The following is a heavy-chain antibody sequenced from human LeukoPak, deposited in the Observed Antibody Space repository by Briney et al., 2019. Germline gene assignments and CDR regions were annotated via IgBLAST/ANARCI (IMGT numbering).Heavy chain of an antibody. V-gene: IGHV3-11*05. D-gene: IGHD3-10*01. CDR2: ISTTSSYT. J-gene: IGHJ4*02. Sequence: PGGSLRLSCAASGFSFSDYYMSWIRQAPGKGLEWVAYISTTSSYTNYADSVKGRFTISRDNAKNSPYLQMNSLRAEDTAVYYCARGLYGSESSYFDYWGQGTLVTVSS. CDR3: ARGLYGSESSYFDY. CDR1: GFSFSDYY.